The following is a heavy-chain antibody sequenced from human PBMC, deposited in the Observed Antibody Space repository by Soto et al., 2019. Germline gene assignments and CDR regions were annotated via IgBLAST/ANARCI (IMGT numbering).Heavy chain of an antibody. CDR2: IYYSGSP. D-gene: IGHD2-15*01. CDR3: ARGYCTGGSCYRPGFDY. V-gene: IGHV4-39*07. CDR1: CGSISSSNYY. J-gene: IGHJ4*02. Sequence: SETLSVTCPVSCGSISSSNYYLAFFLQPPGKGLEWIGSIYYSGSPNYSPSLKSRVTISADTSKNQISLKVSSVTAADTTVYYCARGYCTGGSCYRPGFDYWGQGTLVTVSS.